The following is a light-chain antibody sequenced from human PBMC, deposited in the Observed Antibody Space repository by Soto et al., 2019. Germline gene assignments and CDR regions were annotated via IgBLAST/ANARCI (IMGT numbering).Light chain of an antibody. CDR3: QQYNGWPAIT. V-gene: IGKV3D-15*01. CDR1: QSVTA. Sequence: PAPLSFWAGANATPSNXASQSVTAVAWYQQRPGQSPRLLIYAESTRATGIPARFSGSGSGTEFTLTISSLQSEDFAVYYCQQYNGWPAITFGQGTRLEIK. J-gene: IGKJ5*01. CDR2: AES.